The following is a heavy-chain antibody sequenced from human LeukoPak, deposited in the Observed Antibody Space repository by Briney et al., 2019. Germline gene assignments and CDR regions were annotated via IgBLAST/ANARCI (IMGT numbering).Heavy chain of an antibody. CDR2: IYSGGST. CDR1: GFTVSSDS. J-gene: IGHJ4*02. D-gene: IGHD4/OR15-4a*01. CDR3: ARRAGAYSHPYDY. V-gene: IGHV3-53*01. Sequence: GGSLRLSCTVSGFTVSSDSMGWVRQAPGKGLEWVSFIYSGGSTHYSDSVKGRFTISRDNSKNTLYLQMNSLRAEDTAVYYCARRAGAYSHPYDYWGQGTLVTVSS.